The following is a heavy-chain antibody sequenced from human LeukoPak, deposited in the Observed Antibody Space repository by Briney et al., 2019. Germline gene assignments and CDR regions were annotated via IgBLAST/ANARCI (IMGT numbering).Heavy chain of an antibody. D-gene: IGHD1-14*01. J-gene: IGHJ5*02. CDR3: AKDQPDWMEYNWFDP. Sequence: GGSLRLSCAASGFTFSSYWMYWVRQAPGKGLEWVVNIKQDGSEKYYVDSVKGRFTISRDNAKNSLFLQMNNVRTEDTAVYYCAKDQPDWMEYNWFDPWGQGTLVTVSS. CDR1: GFTFSSYW. V-gene: IGHV3-7*01. CDR2: IKQDGSEK.